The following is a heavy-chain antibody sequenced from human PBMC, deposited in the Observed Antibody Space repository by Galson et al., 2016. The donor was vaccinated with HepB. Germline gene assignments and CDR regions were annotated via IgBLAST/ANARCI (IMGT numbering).Heavy chain of an antibody. Sequence: SLRLSCAGSGFTVSLSYMSWVRQAPGKGLEWVSSVHSDSATSYADSVKGRFTISRDSSNNRLYLQMHNLRAEDTAVYYCVKGAYYFDYWGQGTLVAVSS. V-gene: IGHV3-53*01. CDR1: GFTVSLSY. J-gene: IGHJ4*02. CDR2: VHSDSAT. CDR3: VKGAYYFDY.